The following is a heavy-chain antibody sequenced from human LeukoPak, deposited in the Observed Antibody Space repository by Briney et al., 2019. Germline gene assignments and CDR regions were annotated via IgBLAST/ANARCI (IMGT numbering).Heavy chain of an antibody. CDR2: TYYRSKWYS. J-gene: IGHJ6*02. Sequence: SQTLSLTCAISGDSVSSNSVAWNWIRQSPSRGLEWLGRTYYRSKWYSDYAVSIKGRITIKPDTSKNQFSLQLNSVTPEDTAVYYCARIGGDYSYGMDVWGQGTTVTVSS. D-gene: IGHD2-21*01. CDR1: GDSVSSNSVA. V-gene: IGHV6-1*01. CDR3: ARIGGDYSYGMDV.